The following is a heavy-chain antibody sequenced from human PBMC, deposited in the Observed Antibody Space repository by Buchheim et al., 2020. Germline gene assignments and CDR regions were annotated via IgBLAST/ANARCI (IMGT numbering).Heavy chain of an antibody. Sequence: EVQLMESGGGLVKPGGSLRLSCAASGFTFSSYSMNWVRQAPGKGLEWVSSISSSSSYIYYADSVKGRFTISRDNAKNSLYLQMNSLRAEDTAVYYCARDWEGTAISPYGMDVWGQGTT. CDR3: ARDWEGTAISPYGMDV. CDR2: ISSSSSYI. CDR1: GFTFSSYS. J-gene: IGHJ6*02. D-gene: IGHD2-21*02. V-gene: IGHV3-21*01.